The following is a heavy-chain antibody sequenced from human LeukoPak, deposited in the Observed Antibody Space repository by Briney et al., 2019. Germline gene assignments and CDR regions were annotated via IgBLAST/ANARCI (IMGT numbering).Heavy chain of an antibody. V-gene: IGHV3-23*01. Sequence: GGSLRLSCAASGFTFSNFAMSWVRQAPGKGLQWVSAISDSGGGTFYADSVKGRLTISRDNSKNTLYLQMNSLRAEDTAVYYCAKVGVGWVAFEYWGQGTLVTVSS. D-gene: IGHD3-16*01. CDR3: AKVGVGWVAFEY. CDR1: GFTFSNFA. CDR2: ISDSGGGT. J-gene: IGHJ4*02.